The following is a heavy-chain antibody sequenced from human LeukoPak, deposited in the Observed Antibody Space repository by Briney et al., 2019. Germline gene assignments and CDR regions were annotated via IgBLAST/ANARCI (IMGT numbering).Heavy chain of an antibody. D-gene: IGHD1-14*01. CDR1: GFTFNSYT. CDR3: ARARYFDY. V-gene: IGHV3-21*01. CDR2: ISSSSSYI. J-gene: IGHJ4*02. Sequence: PVGSLRLSCAASGFTFNSYTMNWVRQAPGKGLEWVSSISSSSSYIYYADSLKGRFTISRDNAKNSLYLQMNSLRDEDTAVYYCARARYFDYWGQGTLVTVSS.